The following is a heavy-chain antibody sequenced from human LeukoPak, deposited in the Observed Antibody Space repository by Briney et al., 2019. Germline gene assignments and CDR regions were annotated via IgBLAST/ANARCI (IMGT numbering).Heavy chain of an antibody. CDR1: GFTFSSYA. D-gene: IGHD2-2*01. J-gene: IGHJ3*02. V-gene: IGHV3-23*01. CDR2: ISGSGGST. Sequence: PGGSLRLSCAASGFTFSSYAMSWVRQAPGKGLEWVSAISGSGGSTYYADSVKGRFTISRDNSKNTLYLQMNSLRAEDTAVYYCASEYCSSTSCNGAFDIWGQGTMVTVSS. CDR3: ASEYCSSTSCNGAFDI.